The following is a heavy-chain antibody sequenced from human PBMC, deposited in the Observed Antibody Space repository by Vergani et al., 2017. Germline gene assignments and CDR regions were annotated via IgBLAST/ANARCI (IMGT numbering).Heavy chain of an antibody. D-gene: IGHD6-6*01. Sequence: EVQLVESGGGLVQPGGSLRLSCAASGFTFSSYWMHWVRQATGKGLEWVSAIGTAGDTYYPGSVKGRFTISRENAKNSLYLQMNSLRAGDTAVYYCARARVSSPNTMDVWGKGTTVTVSS. CDR1: GFTFSSYW. CDR3: ARARVSSPNTMDV. CDR2: IGTAGDT. J-gene: IGHJ6*03. V-gene: IGHV3-13*01.